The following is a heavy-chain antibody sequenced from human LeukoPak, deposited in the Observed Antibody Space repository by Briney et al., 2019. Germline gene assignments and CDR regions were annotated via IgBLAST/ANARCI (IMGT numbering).Heavy chain of an antibody. Sequence: GASVKVSCKASGYTFTSYYMHWVRQAPGQGLGWMGIINPSGGSTSYAQKFQGRATMTRDTSTSTVYMELSSLRSEDTAVYYCARVRYCGGDCYTPFDAFDIWGQGTMVTVSS. J-gene: IGHJ3*02. V-gene: IGHV1-46*03. CDR2: INPSGGST. CDR3: ARVRYCGGDCYTPFDAFDI. CDR1: GYTFTSYY. D-gene: IGHD2-21*01.